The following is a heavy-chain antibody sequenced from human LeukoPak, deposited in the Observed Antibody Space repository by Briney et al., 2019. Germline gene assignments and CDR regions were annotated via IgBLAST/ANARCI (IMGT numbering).Heavy chain of an antibody. D-gene: IGHD1-26*01. V-gene: IGHV4-38-2*02. J-gene: IGHJ1*01. CDR1: GYSISSDYY. CDR3: ARVEVGADDFDYFQH. CDR2: IYHSGST. Sequence: SETLSLTCTVSGYSISSDYYWGWIRQPPGKGLEWIGTIYHSGSTSYNPSLKSRVTISVDTSKNQFSLKLSSVTAADTAVYYCARVEVGADDFDYFQHWGQGTLVTVSS.